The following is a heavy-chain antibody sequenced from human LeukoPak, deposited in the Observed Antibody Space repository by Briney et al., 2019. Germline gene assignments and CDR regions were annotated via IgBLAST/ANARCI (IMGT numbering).Heavy chain of an antibody. J-gene: IGHJ4*02. Sequence: GGSLRLSCEASGCRFGDFAMSWVRQPPGKGLEWVSGISASGGNTYYAASVKGRFTSSRDNSKNILYLQMFSLRAEDAAVYYCAKVGENVLRIYPHSYYFDSWGQGTLVAVSS. CDR1: GCRFGDFA. CDR3: AKVGENVLRIYPHSYYFDS. D-gene: IGHD2-15*01. CDR2: ISASGGNT. V-gene: IGHV3-23*01.